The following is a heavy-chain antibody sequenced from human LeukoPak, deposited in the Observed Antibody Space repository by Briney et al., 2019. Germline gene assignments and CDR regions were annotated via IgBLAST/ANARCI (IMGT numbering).Heavy chain of an antibody. J-gene: IGHJ4*02. CDR1: GFTFSSYA. Sequence: PGRSLRLSCAASGFTFSSYAMHWVRQAPGKGLEWVAVISYDGSNKYYADSVKGRFTISRDNSKNTLYLQMNSLRAEDTAVYYCARDSGYDNCFDYWGQGTLVTVSS. CDR3: ARDSGYDNCFDY. D-gene: IGHD5-12*01. V-gene: IGHV3-30-3*01. CDR2: ISYDGSNK.